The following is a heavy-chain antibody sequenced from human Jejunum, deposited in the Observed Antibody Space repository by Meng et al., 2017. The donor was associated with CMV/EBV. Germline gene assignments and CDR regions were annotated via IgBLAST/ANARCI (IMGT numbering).Heavy chain of an antibody. J-gene: IGHJ5*02. CDR2: INLNIGSA. D-gene: IGHD3-10*01. V-gene: IGHV1-2*02. CDR3: ARDYNRRAFDP. Sequence: SCKGPGSTFTGFYIHWVRQAPGEGLEWLGWINLNIGSADYEQDFQGRVIMTRDTSGSTAYMELSRLRSDDTAIYYCARDYNRRAFDPWGQGTLVTVSS. CDR1: GSTFTGFY.